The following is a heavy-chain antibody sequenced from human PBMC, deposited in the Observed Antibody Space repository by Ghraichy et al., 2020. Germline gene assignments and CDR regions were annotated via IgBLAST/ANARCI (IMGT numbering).Heavy chain of an antibody. V-gene: IGHV3-43*01. D-gene: IGHD6-19*01. J-gene: IGHJ5*02. CDR1: GFTFDDYT. CDR2: ISWDGGST. Sequence: GESLNISCAASGFTFDDYTMHWVRQAPGKGLEWVSLISWDGGSTYYADSVKGRFTISRDNSKNSLYLQMNSLRTEDTALYYCAKEELVDPYSSGWYGFDPWGQGTLVTVSS. CDR3: AKEELVDPYSSGWYGFDP.